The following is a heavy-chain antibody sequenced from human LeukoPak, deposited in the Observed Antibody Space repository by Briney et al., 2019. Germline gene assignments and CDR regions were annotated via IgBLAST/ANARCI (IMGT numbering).Heavy chain of an antibody. J-gene: IGHJ4*02. CDR2: VAYDGSGI. CDR3: ARASSIASHTAFDY. D-gene: IGHD6-6*01. CDR1: GFTFNNYG. Sequence: GGSLRLSCAASGFTFNNYGMHWVRQAPGRGLEWVAVVAYDGSGIYYADSVKGRFTISRDNSKNTLSLQMDSLRAEDAAVYYCARASSIASHTAFDYWGQGTLVTVSS. V-gene: IGHV3-30*03.